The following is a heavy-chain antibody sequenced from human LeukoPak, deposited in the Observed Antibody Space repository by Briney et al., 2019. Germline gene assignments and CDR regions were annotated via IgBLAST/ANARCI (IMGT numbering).Heavy chain of an antibody. CDR1: GGSISSSSYY. J-gene: IGHJ3*02. CDR3: ARESGDFSFDI. CDR2: IYYSGST. V-gene: IGHV4-61*05. Sequence: SETLSLTCTVSGGSISSSSYYWGWIRQPPGKGLEWIGYIYYSGSTNYNPSLKSRVTISVDTSKNQFSLNLSSVTAADTAVYYCARESGDFSFDIWGQGTMVTVSS. D-gene: IGHD4-17*01.